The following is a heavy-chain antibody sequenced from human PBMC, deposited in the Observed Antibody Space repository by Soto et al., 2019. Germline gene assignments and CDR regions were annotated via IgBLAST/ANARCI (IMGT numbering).Heavy chain of an antibody. D-gene: IGHD3-16*01. V-gene: IGHV1-24*01. J-gene: IGHJ4*02. Sequence: ASVKVSCKVSGYTLTELSMHWVRQAPGKGLEWMGGFDPEDGETIYAQKFQGRVTMTEDTSTDTAYMELSSLRSEDTAVYYCAIPWLDYGTYYFDYWGQGTLVTVSS. CDR2: FDPEDGET. CDR1: GYTLTELS. CDR3: AIPWLDYGTYYFDY.